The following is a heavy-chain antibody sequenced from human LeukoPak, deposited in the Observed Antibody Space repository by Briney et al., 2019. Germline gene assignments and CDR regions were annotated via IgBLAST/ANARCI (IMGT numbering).Heavy chain of an antibody. CDR2: ISYDGSNK. CDR3: AKDYYDSSGYYGAFDY. CDR1: EFTFSSYA. V-gene: IGHV3-30*18. J-gene: IGHJ4*02. D-gene: IGHD3-22*01. Sequence: PGGSLRLSCAASEFTFSSYAISWVRQAPGKGLEWVAVISYDGSNKYYADSVKGRFTISRDNSKNTLYLQMNSLRAEDTAVYYCAKDYYDSSGYYGAFDYWGQGTLVTVSS.